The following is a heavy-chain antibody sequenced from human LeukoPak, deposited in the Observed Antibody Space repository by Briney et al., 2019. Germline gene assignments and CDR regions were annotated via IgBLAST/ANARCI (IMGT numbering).Heavy chain of an antibody. Sequence: SETLSLTCTVSGGSISNYYWSWIRQPPGKGLEWIGYISYTGSTNYNPSLKSRVTISVDTSKNQFSLELNSVTAADTAVYYCARHTMKIGNDYLGQGTLVTVSS. V-gene: IGHV4-59*08. D-gene: IGHD1-26*01. CDR2: ISYTGST. CDR3: ARHTMKIGNDY. CDR1: GGSISNYY. J-gene: IGHJ4*02.